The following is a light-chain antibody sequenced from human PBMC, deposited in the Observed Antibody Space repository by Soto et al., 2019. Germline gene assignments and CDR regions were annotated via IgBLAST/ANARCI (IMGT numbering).Light chain of an antibody. CDR3: CSYAGSSIFV. J-gene: IGLJ2*01. V-gene: IGLV2-23*02. Sequence: QSVLTQPASVSGSPGQSITISCTGSSSDVGTYNLVFWYQHHPGKAPKLMISEVIKRPSGVSNRFSGSKSGNTASLTISGLQAEDEADYYCCSYAGSSIFVFGGGTKVTVL. CDR1: SSDVGTYNL. CDR2: EVI.